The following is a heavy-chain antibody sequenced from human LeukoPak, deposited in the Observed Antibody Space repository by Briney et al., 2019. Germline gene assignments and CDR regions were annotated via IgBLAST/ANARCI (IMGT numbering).Heavy chain of an antibody. V-gene: IGHV1-2*06. Sequence: GASVKVSCKTSGYTFTGHYMHWVRQAPGQGLEWMGRINPNSGGTNYAQKFQGRVTMTRDASITTAYMELSRLRSDDTAVYYCARDPGDNSRFMDVWGKGTTVTVSS. CDR2: INPNSGGT. J-gene: IGHJ6*03. D-gene: IGHD2/OR15-2a*01. CDR3: ARDPGDNSRFMDV. CDR1: GYTFTGHY.